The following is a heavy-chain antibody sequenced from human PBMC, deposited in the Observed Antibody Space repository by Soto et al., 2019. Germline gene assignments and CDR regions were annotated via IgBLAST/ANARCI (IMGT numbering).Heavy chain of an antibody. CDR3: ARDLASEWQFDL. V-gene: IGHV3-11*01. CDR2: ISSSGSTI. J-gene: IGHJ2*01. D-gene: IGHD3-3*01. CDR1: GFTFSDYY. Sequence: QVQLVESGGGLVKPGGSLRLSCAASGFTFSDYYMSWIRQAPGKGLEWVSYISSSGSTIYYADSVKGRFTISRDNAKNSMYLQMNILRDEETAMYYCARDLASEWQFDLWGRGTLVTVSS.